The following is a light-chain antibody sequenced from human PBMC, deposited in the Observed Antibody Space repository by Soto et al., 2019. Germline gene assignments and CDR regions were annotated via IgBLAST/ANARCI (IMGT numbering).Light chain of an antibody. CDR2: AAS. Sequence: DIQMAQSPSSLSASVGDRVTITCRASQGISNYLAWYQQKPGKVPKLLIYAASTLQSGVPSRFSGSGSGTDSTVTISSLQPEDVATYYCQKYNSAPLFTFGPGTKVDIK. V-gene: IGKV1-27*01. CDR1: QGISNY. CDR3: QKYNSAPLFT. J-gene: IGKJ3*01.